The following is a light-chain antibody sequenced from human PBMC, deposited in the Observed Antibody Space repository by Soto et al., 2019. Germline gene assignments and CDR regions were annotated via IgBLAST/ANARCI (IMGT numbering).Light chain of an antibody. CDR2: LGS. J-gene: IGKJ3*01. CDR3: MQALQPPPT. Sequence: DLVMTQSPLSLPVTPGEPASISCRSSQSLLHSNGYNYLDWYLQKPGQSPQLLIYLGSNRASGVPARFSGSGSGTDFTLNISRVEAEDLGVYYCMQALQPPPTFGPGTKVDIK. V-gene: IGKV2-28*01. CDR1: QSLLHSNGYNY.